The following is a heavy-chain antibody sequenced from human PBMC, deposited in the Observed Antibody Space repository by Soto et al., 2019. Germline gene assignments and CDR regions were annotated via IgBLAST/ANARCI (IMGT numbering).Heavy chain of an antibody. J-gene: IGHJ4*02. CDR2: ISGSGGST. CDR3: AKDEYSSSWSADY. D-gene: IGHD6-13*01. V-gene: IGHV3-23*01. Sequence: EVQLLESGGGLVQPGGSLRLSCAASGFTFSSYAMSWVRQAPGKGLEWVSAISGSGGSTYYADSVKGRFTISRDNSNNTLYLQMNSLRAEDTAVYYCAKDEYSSSWSADYWGQGTLVTVSS. CDR1: GFTFSSYA.